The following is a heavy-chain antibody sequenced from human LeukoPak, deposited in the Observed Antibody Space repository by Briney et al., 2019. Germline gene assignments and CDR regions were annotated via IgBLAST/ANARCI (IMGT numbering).Heavy chain of an antibody. CDR1: GGTFSSYA. D-gene: IGHD5-24*01. Sequence: SVKVSCKASGGTFSSYAISWVRQAPGQGLEWMGGIIPIFGTANYAQKFQGRVTITADESTSTAYMELSSLRSEDTAVYYCMRGRDAYKSNTFDIWGQGTMVTVSS. J-gene: IGHJ3*02. V-gene: IGHV1-69*13. CDR3: MRGRDAYKSNTFDI. CDR2: IIPIFGTA.